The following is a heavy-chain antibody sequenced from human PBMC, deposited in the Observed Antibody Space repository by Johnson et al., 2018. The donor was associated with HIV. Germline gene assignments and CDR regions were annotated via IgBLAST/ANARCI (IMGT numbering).Heavy chain of an antibody. CDR1: GFTFDDYG. Sequence: VQVVESGGGVVRPGGSLRLSCAASGFTFDDYGMSWVRQAPGKGLEWVGHIESKADGGAADYAAPLEGRFTISRDDSKSTLYLQMNSLKTEDTAVYYCTTAIFGVIVHAFDSWGQGTMVTVSS. V-gene: IGHV3-15*04. D-gene: IGHD3-3*01. CDR3: TTAIFGVIVHAFDS. CDR2: IESKADGGAA. J-gene: IGHJ3*02.